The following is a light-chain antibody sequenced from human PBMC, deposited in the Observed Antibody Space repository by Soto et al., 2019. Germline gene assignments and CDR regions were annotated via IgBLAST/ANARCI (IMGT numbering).Light chain of an antibody. J-gene: IGKJ2*01. CDR2: DTS. V-gene: IGKV1-39*01. CDR3: QQFYKTAYT. Sequence: DLPMTQSPSSLSASVGDTVTIKCRTSQSINGYLNWYQQKPGKAPNLLIFDTSSIHSGVPLRFSGSGSETEFTLTISGVQPEDVASYYCQQFYKTAYTFGQGTQLEIK. CDR1: QSINGY.